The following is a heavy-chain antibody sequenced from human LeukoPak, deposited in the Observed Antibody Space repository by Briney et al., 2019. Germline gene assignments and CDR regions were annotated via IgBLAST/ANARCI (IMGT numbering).Heavy chain of an antibody. D-gene: IGHD3-16*01. CDR1: AFTFDDYA. J-gene: IGHJ4*02. Sequence: GGSLRLSCAASAFTFDDYAMHWVRQAPGKGLEWVSGIGWDSGSIGYADSVKGRFTISRDNAKNSLYLQMNSLRAEDTAVYYCARHRGISTRDFEDWGQGTMVTVSS. CDR3: ARHRGISTRDFED. V-gene: IGHV3-9*01. CDR2: IGWDSGSI.